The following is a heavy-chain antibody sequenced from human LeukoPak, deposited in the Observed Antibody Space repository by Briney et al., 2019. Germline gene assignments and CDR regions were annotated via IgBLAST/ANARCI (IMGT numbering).Heavy chain of an antibody. V-gene: IGHV1-69*13. Sequence: GASVKVSCKASGGTFSSYAISWVRQAPGQELEWMGGIIPIFGTANYAQKFQGRVTITADESTSTAYMELSSLRSEDTAVYYCAREKTTVTTIDYWGQGTLVTVSS. D-gene: IGHD4-17*01. CDR1: GGTFSSYA. CDR3: AREKTTVTTIDY. CDR2: IIPIFGTA. J-gene: IGHJ4*02.